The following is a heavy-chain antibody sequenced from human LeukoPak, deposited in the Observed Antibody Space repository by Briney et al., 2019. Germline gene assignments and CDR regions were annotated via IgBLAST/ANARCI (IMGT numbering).Heavy chain of an antibody. Sequence: PSQTLSLTCTVSGGSISSGSYYWSWIRQPAGKGLEWIGRIYTSGSTNYNPSLKSRVTISVDTSKNQFSLKLSSVTAADTAVYYCVSETGDHAFDPWGQGTLVTVSS. D-gene: IGHD7-27*01. V-gene: IGHV4-61*02. CDR1: GGSISSGSYY. CDR3: VSETGDHAFDP. J-gene: IGHJ5*02. CDR2: IYTSGST.